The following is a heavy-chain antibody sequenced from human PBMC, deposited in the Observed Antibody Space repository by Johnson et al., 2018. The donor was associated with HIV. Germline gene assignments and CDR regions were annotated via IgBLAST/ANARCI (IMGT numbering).Heavy chain of an antibody. D-gene: IGHD6-19*01. J-gene: IGHJ3*02. Sequence: VQLVESGGGVVQPGRSLRLSCAASGFTFSSYGMHWVRQAPGKGLEWVAFIRYGGSNKYYADSVKGRFTISRDNSKNTLYMPMNSQRAEDTTVYYCAKLGAVASYAFDIWGQGTMVTVSS. CDR3: AKLGAVASYAFDI. CDR1: GFTFSSYG. CDR2: IRYGGSNK. V-gene: IGHV3-30*02.